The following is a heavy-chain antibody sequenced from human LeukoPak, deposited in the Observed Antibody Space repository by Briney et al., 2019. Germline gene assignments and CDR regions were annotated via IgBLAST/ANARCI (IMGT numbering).Heavy chain of an antibody. CDR1: GFTFSSYA. CDR2: ISGSGGST. Sequence: GGSLRLSCAASGFTFSSYAMSWVRQAPGKGLEWVSAISGSGGSTYYADSVKGRFTTSRDNSKNTLYLQMNSLRAEDTAVYYCAKGGFYDILTGYYDYWGQGTLVTVSS. J-gene: IGHJ4*02. CDR3: AKGGFYDILTGYYDY. D-gene: IGHD3-9*01. V-gene: IGHV3-23*01.